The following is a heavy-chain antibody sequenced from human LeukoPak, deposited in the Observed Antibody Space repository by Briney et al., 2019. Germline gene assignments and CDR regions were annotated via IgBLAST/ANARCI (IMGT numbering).Heavy chain of an antibody. CDR2: IWYDGTNK. V-gene: IGHV3-33*01. CDR1: GFTFSSYG. D-gene: IGHD4-11*01. Sequence: PGGSLRLSCVASGFTFSSYGMHWVRQAPGKGLEWVAAIWYDGTNKYYADSMNGRFTISRDNSKNTLCLQMNSLRAEDTAVYYCARDLYRLDYWGQGTLVTVSS. J-gene: IGHJ4*02. CDR3: ARDLYRLDY.